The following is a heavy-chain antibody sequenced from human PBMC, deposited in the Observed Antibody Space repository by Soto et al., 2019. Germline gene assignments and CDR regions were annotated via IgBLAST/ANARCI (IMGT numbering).Heavy chain of an antibody. V-gene: IGHV3-48*01. Sequence: EVQLVESGGGLVQPGGSLRLSCVVSGFTFSHYSMNWVRQAPGKGLEWVSFISSTSGTIYYADSVRGRFTISRDNAKNSLYLQMNSLRAEDTAVYYCTRAPSPDYWGQGTLVNVSS. CDR3: TRAPSPDY. CDR1: GFTFSHYS. CDR2: ISSTSGTI. J-gene: IGHJ4*02.